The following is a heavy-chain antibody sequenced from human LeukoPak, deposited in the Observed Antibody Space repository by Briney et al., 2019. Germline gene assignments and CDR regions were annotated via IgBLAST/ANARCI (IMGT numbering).Heavy chain of an antibody. V-gene: IGHV3-74*01. CDR2: INSDGSST. J-gene: IGHJ4*02. CDR3: ARDSTYGDLDY. CDR1: GFTFSSYW. Sequence: PGGSLRLSCAASGFTFSSYWMHWVRQAPGKGLVWVSRINSDGSSTSYADSVKGRFTISRDNAKNTLYLQMNGLRAEDTAVYYCARDSTYGDLDYWGQGTLVTVSS. D-gene: IGHD4-17*01.